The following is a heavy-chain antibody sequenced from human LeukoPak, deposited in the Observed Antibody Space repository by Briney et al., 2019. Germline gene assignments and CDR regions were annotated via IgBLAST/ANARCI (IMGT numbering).Heavy chain of an antibody. CDR2: IRYDGSNK. V-gene: IGHV3-30*02. CDR3: AKSMVRGVNIDYYYYYMDV. J-gene: IGHJ6*03. Sequence: GGSLRLSCAASGFSFSNYGMHWVRQAPGKGLEWVAFIRYDGSNKYYADSVKGRFTISRDNSKNTLYLQMNSLRAEDTAVYYCAKSMVRGVNIDYYYYYMDVWGKGTTVTISS. D-gene: IGHD3-10*01. CDR1: GFSFSNYG.